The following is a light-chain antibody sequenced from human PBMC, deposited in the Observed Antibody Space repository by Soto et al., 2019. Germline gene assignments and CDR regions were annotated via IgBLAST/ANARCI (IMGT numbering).Light chain of an antibody. Sequence: EIVLTQSPATLSLSPGERATLACRASQRISSSLSWYQQKPGQAPSLLIYDASNRASGIRARFSGSGSGTDFTLTISSLEPEDSGVYYCQQRTNWFTFGQGTRLEMK. CDR3: QQRTNWFT. CDR2: DAS. J-gene: IGKJ5*01. V-gene: IGKV3-11*01. CDR1: QRISSS.